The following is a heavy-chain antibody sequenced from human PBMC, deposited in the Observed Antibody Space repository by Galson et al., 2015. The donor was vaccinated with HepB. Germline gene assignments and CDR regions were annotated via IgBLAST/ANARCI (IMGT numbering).Heavy chain of an antibody. CDR3: ARAQESITIFGVEGAYFDY. CDR2: IYYSGST. CDR1: GGSISSYY. Sequence: ETLSLTCTVSGGSISSYYWSWIRQPPGKGLEWIGYIYYSGSTNYNPSLKSRVTISVDTSKNQFSLKLSSVTAADTAVYYCARAQESITIFGVEGAYFDYWGQGTLVTVSS. J-gene: IGHJ4*02. V-gene: IGHV4-59*01. D-gene: IGHD3-3*01.